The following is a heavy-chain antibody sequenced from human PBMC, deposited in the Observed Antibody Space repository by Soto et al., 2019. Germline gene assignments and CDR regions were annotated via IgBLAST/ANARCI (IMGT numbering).Heavy chain of an antibody. CDR1: GFTFNTYW. Sequence: PGGSLRLSCAASGFTFNTYWMTWVRQAPGKGLQWVATISHDGRETFYVDSVRGRFTISRDNAMQSLYLQVNSLRAEDTAVYYCAREARSSFDYWGQGTLVTVSS. V-gene: IGHV3-7*01. CDR2: ISHDGRET. J-gene: IGHJ4*02. CDR3: AREARSSFDY.